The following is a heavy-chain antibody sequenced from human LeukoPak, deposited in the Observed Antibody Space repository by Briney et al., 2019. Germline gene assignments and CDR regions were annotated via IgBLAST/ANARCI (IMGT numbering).Heavy chain of an antibody. J-gene: IGHJ5*02. CDR1: GGSISSSSYY. CDR2: IYYSGST. V-gene: IGHV4-39*07. Sequence: SETLSLTCTVSGGSISSSSYYWGWIRQAPGKGLEWIGSIYYSGSTNYNPSLKSRVTISVDTSKNQFSLKLSSVTAADTAVYYCARDRQWLVGNWFDPWGQGTLVTVSS. D-gene: IGHD6-19*01. CDR3: ARDRQWLVGNWFDP.